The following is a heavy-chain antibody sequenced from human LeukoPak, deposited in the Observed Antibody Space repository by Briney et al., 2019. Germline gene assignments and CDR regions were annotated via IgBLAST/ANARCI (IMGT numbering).Heavy chain of an antibody. CDR3: AIKRFYDYGDAPLY. CDR2: TYPGHSDT. Sequence: GESLKISCKGSGYSFTTYWIGWVRQMPGKGLEWMGITYPGHSDTRYSPSFQGQVTISADTSISTAYLQWTSLKASDTAMYFCAIKRFYDYGDAPLYWGQGTLVTVSS. V-gene: IGHV5-51*01. D-gene: IGHD3-16*01. J-gene: IGHJ4*02. CDR1: GYSFTTYW.